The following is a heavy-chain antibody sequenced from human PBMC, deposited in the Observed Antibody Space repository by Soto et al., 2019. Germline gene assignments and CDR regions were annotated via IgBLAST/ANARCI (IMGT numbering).Heavy chain of an antibody. J-gene: IGHJ6*02. V-gene: IGHV4-31*03. Sequence: QVQLQESGPGLVKPSQTLSLTCTVSGGSISSGGYYWSWIRQHPGKGLEWIGYIYYSGSTYYNPSLKSRVTISVDTSKNQFSLKLSSVTAADTAVYYCARIQHGNYYYYYGMDVWGQGTTVTVSS. CDR3: ARIQHGNYYYYYGMDV. CDR1: GGSISSGGYY. D-gene: IGHD1-26*01. CDR2: IYYSGST.